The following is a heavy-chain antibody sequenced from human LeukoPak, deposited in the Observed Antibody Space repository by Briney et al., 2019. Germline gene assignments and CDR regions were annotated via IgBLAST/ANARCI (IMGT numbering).Heavy chain of an antibody. J-gene: IGHJ3*02. D-gene: IGHD2-2*03. CDR3: ARLLGYCTGTSCYGAFDI. Sequence: GESLKISCRTSGFTFTNYYIGWVRQMPGKGLEWMGIIYRGDSDTRYSPSFQGQVTISADKSISTAYLQWSSLKASDTAMYYCARLLGYCTGTSCYGAFDIWGQGTVVTVSS. CDR1: GFTFTNYY. V-gene: IGHV5-51*01. CDR2: IYRGDSDT.